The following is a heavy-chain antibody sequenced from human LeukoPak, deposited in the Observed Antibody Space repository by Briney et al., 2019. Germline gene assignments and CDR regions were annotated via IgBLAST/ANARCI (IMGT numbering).Heavy chain of an antibody. CDR3: ASSRRDGYKDDAFDI. CDR1: GFTFSSYD. V-gene: IGHV3-13*01. Sequence: GGSLRLSCAASGFTFSSYDMHWVRQATGKGLEWVSAIGTAGDTYYPGSVKDRFTISRENAKNSLYLQMNSLRAGDTAVYYCASSRRDGYKDDAFDIWGQGTMVTVSS. D-gene: IGHD5-24*01. J-gene: IGHJ3*02. CDR2: IGTAGDT.